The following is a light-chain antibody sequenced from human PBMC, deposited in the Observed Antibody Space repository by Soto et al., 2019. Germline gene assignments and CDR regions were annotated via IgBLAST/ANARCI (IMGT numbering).Light chain of an antibody. V-gene: IGLV2-23*02. CDR2: EVC. J-gene: IGLJ2*01. CDR3: WSYAGGRIHVL. Sequence: QSVLTQPASVSGSPGQSITISCIGTSSDVGSYNLVSWYQQHPGKAPTLFIYEVCDRPSGVSNRFSGSKSGNTASLTISGLQAEDEAEYYCWSYAGGRIHVLFGGGTKVTVL. CDR1: SSDVGSYNL.